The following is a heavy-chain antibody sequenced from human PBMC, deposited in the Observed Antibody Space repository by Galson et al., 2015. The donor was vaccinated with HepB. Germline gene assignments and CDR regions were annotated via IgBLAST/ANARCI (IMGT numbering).Heavy chain of an antibody. V-gene: IGHV3-53*01. CDR1: GFTVSSNY. D-gene: IGHD6-13*01. CDR3: ARAIRTSSWYAGFDY. J-gene: IGHJ4*02. Sequence: SLRLSCAASGFTVSSNYMSWVRQAPGKGLEWVSVIYSGGNTYYADSVKGRFTISRDNSKNTLYLQMNSLRAEDTAVYYCARAIRTSSWYAGFDYWGQGTLVTVSS. CDR2: IYSGGNT.